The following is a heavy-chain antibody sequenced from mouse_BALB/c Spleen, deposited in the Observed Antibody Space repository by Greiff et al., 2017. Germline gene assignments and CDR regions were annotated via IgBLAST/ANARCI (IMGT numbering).Heavy chain of an antibody. CDR1: GFSLTSYG. CDR3: ARNKRTYYAMDY. J-gene: IGHJ4*01. CDR2: IWSGGST. Sequence: VKVVESGPGLVQPSQSLSITCTVSGFSLTSYGVHWVRQSPGKGLEWLGVIWSGGSTDYNAAFISRLSISKDNSKSQVFFKMNSLQANDTAIYYCARNKRTYYAMDYWGQGTSVTVSS. V-gene: IGHV2-2*02.